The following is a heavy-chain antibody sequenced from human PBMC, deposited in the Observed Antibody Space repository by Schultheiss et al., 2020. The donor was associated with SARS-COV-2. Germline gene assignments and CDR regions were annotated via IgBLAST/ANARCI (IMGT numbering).Heavy chain of an antibody. CDR2: IFSNDEK. D-gene: IGHD6-19*01. V-gene: IGHV2-26*01. Sequence: SGPTLVKPTETLTLTCTVSGFSLSNARMGVSWIRQPPGKALEWLAHIFSNDEKSYSTSLKSRLTISKDTSKSQVVLTMTNMDPVDTATYFCAHRPGSSGWSIFDYWGQGILVTVSS. CDR3: AHRPGSSGWSIFDY. CDR1: GFSLSNARMG. J-gene: IGHJ4*02.